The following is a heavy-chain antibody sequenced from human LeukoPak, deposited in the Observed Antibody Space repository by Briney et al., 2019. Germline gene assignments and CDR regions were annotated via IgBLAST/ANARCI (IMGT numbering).Heavy chain of an antibody. CDR2: IYVSGRT. CDR1: GGSISNYY. CDR3: ARHLDYWNYMFDY. D-gene: IGHD1-7*01. Sequence: TSETLSLTCTVSGGSISNYYWSWIRQPPGKRLEWVGHIYVSGRTNYNPSLKSRVTISLDTSKNQFSLKLKSVTAADTAVYFCARHLDYWNYMFDYWGQGTVVTVSS. J-gene: IGHJ4*02. V-gene: IGHV4-59*08.